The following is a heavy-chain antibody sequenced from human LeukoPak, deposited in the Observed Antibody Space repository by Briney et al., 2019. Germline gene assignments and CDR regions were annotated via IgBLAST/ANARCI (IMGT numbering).Heavy chain of an antibody. CDR3: AKDLCSSTSCGHFDY. D-gene: IGHD2-2*01. CDR1: GFTFSSYG. Sequence: GRSLRLSCAASGFTFSSYGMHWVRQAPGKGLEWVAVISYDGSNKYYADSVKGRFTISRDNSENTLYLQMNSLRAEDTAVYYCAKDLCSSTSCGHFDYWGQGTLVTVSS. V-gene: IGHV3-30*18. CDR2: ISYDGSNK. J-gene: IGHJ4*02.